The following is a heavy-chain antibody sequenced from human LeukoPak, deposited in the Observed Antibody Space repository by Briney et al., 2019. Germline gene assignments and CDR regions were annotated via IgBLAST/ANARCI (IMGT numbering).Heavy chain of an antibody. CDR2: IDNTAKI. D-gene: IGHD2-21*01. V-gene: IGHV4-59*01. CDR1: RGSISSYY. J-gene: IGHJ4*02. Sequence: SETLSLTCIVSRGSISSYYWNWIRQSPGKGLEWIGYIDNTAKITTNPSLRSRVTISVDTPKNQFSLKLNSATASDTAVYYCARASWAYSPFDHWGQGILVTVSS. CDR3: ARASWAYSPFDH.